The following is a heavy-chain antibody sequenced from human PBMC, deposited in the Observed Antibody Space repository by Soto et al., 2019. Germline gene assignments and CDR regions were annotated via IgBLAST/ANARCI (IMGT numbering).Heavy chain of an antibody. Sequence: QVQLQQWGAGLLKPSETLSLTCAVYGQSFSGHTWSWIRQSPGKGLEWIGEISQSGSTYYNPSLKTRVTISPDPSKNQFSLTLNSVTAADTGVFYCARGSGIAVIPGELEDVHYDYWGQGTLVSVSS. J-gene: IGHJ4*02. CDR1: GQSFSGHT. CDR3: ARGSGIAVIPGELEDVHYDY. CDR2: ISQSGST. V-gene: IGHV4-34*01. D-gene: IGHD2-2*01.